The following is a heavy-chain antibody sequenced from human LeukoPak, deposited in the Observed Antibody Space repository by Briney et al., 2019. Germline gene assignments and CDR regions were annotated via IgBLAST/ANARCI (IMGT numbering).Heavy chain of an antibody. J-gene: IGHJ4*02. D-gene: IGHD4-23*01. Sequence: PSVTLSLTCAVSGYSISSGYYWGWIREPPGKGLEWIGSIYHGGSTYYNPSLKSRVTISVDTSKNQFSLKLSSVTAADTAVYYCAREWSHLHYGGNFDYWGQGTLVTVSS. CDR2: IYHGGST. V-gene: IGHV4-38-2*02. CDR3: AREWSHLHYGGNFDY. CDR1: GYSISSGYY.